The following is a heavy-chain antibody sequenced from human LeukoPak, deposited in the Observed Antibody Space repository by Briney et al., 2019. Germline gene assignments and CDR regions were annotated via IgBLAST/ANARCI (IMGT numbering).Heavy chain of an antibody. CDR1: GGSISSYY. D-gene: IGHD3-22*01. J-gene: IGHJ3*02. CDR3: ARGPYSYDSSGAFDI. Sequence: SETLSLTCTVPGGSISSYYWSWIRQPPGKGLEWIGYIYYSGSTNYNPSLKSRVTISVDTSKNQFSLKLSSVTAADTAVYFCARGPYSYDSSGAFDIWGQGTMVTVSS. CDR2: IYYSGST. V-gene: IGHV4-59*08.